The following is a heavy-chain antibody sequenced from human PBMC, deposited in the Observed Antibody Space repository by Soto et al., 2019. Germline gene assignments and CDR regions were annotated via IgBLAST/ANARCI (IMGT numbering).Heavy chain of an antibody. D-gene: IGHD6-19*01. V-gene: IGHV1-69*12. J-gene: IGHJ4*02. Sequence: QVQLVQSGAEVKKPGSSVKVSCKASGGTFSSYPISWVRQAPGQGLEWMGGISPIFGAGNYAQKFQGRVTITADESTSTAYLKLSSLRSEDTAVYYSAIGLVAGVSMMASLDYGGQGTLVTVPS. CDR2: ISPIFGAG. CDR1: GGTFSSYP. CDR3: AIGLVAGVSMMASLDY.